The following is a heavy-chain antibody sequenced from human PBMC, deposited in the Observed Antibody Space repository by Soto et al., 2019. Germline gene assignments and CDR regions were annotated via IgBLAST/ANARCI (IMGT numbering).Heavy chain of an antibody. J-gene: IGHJ4*02. CDR3: ARIDTYYFDY. D-gene: IGHD2-2*02. CDR2: IYYSGST. V-gene: IGHV4-31*03. CDR1: GGSISSGGYY. Sequence: QVQLQESGPGLVKPSQTLSLTCTVSGGSISSGGYYWSWIRQHPGKGLEWIGYIYYSGSTYYNPSRKRRVTLSVDTAKNQLSLKLSSVTAADTAVYYCARIDTYYFDYRGQGTLVTVSS.